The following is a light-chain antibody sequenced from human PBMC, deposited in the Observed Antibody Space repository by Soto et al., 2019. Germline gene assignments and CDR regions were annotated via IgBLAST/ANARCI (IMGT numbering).Light chain of an antibody. CDR1: QSISSY. CDR3: QQSYSTPIT. J-gene: IGKJ5*01. CDR2: AAS. V-gene: IGKV1-39*01. Sequence: DILMTQSPSSLYASVGDRVTITCRASQSISSYLNWYQQKPGKAPKLLIYAASSLQSGVPSRFSGSRSGTDFTLTISSLQPEDFATYYCQQSYSTPITFGQGTRLEIK.